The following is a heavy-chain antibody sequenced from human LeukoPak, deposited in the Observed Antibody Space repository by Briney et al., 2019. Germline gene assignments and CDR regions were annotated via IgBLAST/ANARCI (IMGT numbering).Heavy chain of an antibody. D-gene: IGHD1-26*01. CDR3: ARDVGGSRDY. Sequence: GGSLRLSCAASGFTFTTYWMAWVRQAPGKGLEWVANIKGDESAKHQADSVKGRFTISRDNAQNSVYLQMSSLRVEDTAVYYCARDVGGSRDYWGQGTLVTVSS. CDR1: GFTFTTYW. J-gene: IGHJ4*02. V-gene: IGHV3-7*01. CDR2: IKGDESAK.